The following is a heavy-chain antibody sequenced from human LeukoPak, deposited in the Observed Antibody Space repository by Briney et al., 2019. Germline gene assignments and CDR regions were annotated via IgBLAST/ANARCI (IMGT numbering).Heavy chain of an antibody. D-gene: IGHD5-12*01. CDR3: ARADVGSGPTYSGYDSDAFDI. CDR2: IKQDGSEK. J-gene: IGHJ3*02. CDR1: GFTFSSYW. Sequence: GGSLRLSCAASGFTFSSYWMSWVRQAPGKGLEWVANIKQDGSEKYYVDSVKGRFTISRDNAKNSLYLQMNSLRAEDTAVYYCARADVGSGPTYSGYDSDAFDIWGQGTMVTVSS. V-gene: IGHV3-7*01.